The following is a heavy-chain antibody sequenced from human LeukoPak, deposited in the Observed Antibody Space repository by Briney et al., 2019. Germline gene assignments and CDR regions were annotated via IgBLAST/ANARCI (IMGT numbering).Heavy chain of an antibody. CDR3: XXXXTYXXXSGIDY. CDR1: GFTFDDYG. J-gene: IGHJ4*02. CDR2: INWNGGST. Sequence: GGSLRLSCAASGFTFDDYGMSWVRKAPGKGLEWVSGINWNGGSTGYADSVKGRFTISRDNAKNSLYLQMNSLRAENTAVYYXXXXXTYXXXSGIDYWGQGTLVTVS. V-gene: IGHV3-20*04. D-gene: IGHD3-10*01.